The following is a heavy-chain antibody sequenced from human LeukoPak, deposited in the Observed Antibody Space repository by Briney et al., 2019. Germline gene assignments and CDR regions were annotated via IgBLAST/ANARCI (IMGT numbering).Heavy chain of an antibody. CDR1: GGSISSSSYS. CDR3: AKGGFGYNWNYVPDAFDI. D-gene: IGHD1-7*01. J-gene: IGHJ3*02. CDR2: ISGSGGST. Sequence: PSETLSLTCTVSGGSISSSSYSWGWVRQAPGKGLEWVSAISGSGGSTYYADSVKGRFTISRDNSKNTLYLQMNSLRAEDTAVYYCAKGGFGYNWNYVPDAFDIWGQGTMVTVSS. V-gene: IGHV3-23*01.